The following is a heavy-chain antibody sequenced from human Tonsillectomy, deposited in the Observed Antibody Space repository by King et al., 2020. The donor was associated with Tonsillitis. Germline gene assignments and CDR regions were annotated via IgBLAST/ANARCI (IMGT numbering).Heavy chain of an antibody. Sequence: VQLQESGPGLVKPSETLSLTCTVSGGSVSSYYWSWIRQPPGKGLEWIGYIYYSGSTNYNPSLKSRVTISVDTSNNQVSLKLTSVTAADTAVYYCARDGGPMVRGVNDAFDIWGQGTMVTVSS. CDR1: GGSVSSYY. J-gene: IGHJ3*02. D-gene: IGHD3-10*01. V-gene: IGHV4-59*02. CDR3: ARDGGPMVRGVNDAFDI. CDR2: IYYSGST.